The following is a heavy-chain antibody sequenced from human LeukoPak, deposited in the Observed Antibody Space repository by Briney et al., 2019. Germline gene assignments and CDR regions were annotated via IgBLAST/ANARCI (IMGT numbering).Heavy chain of an antibody. CDR1: GFTFSSYA. V-gene: IGHV3-23*01. J-gene: IGHJ4*02. CDR2: ISGSGGST. Sequence: GGSLRLSCAASGFTFSSYAMSWVRQAPGKGLEWVSAISGSGGSTYYADSVKGRFTISRDNSKNTLYLQMNSLRAEDTAVYYCAKDLVSYGYCSSTSCYSGPDYWGQGTLVTVSS. CDR3: AKDLVSYGYCSSTSCYSGPDY. D-gene: IGHD2-2*02.